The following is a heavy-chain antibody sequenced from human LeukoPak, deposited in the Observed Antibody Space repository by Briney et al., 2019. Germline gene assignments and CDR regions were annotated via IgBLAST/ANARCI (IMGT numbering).Heavy chain of an antibody. CDR3: ARVGGGITIFPLNAFDI. V-gene: IGHV1-69*13. CDR1: GGTFSSYA. D-gene: IGHD3-3*01. Sequence: SVKVSCKASGGTFSSYAISWVRQAPGQGLEWMGGIIPIFGTAIYAQRFQGRVTITAGESTSTAYMELSSLRSEDTAVYYCARVGGGITIFPLNAFDIWGQETMVTVSS. CDR2: IIPIFGTA. J-gene: IGHJ3*02.